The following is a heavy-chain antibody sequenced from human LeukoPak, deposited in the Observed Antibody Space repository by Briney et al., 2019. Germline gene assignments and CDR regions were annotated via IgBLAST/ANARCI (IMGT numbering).Heavy chain of an antibody. J-gene: IGHJ6*03. CDR1: GYTFTSYG. CDR3: TSSSSWVNYYYYYMDV. D-gene: IGHD6-6*01. CDR2: ISAYNGNT. V-gene: IGHV1-18*01. Sequence: ASVKVSCKASGYTFTSYGISWVRQAPGQGLEWMGWISAYNGNTNYAQKLQGRVTMTTDTSTSTAYMELRSLRSDDTAVYYCTSSSSWVNYYYYYMDVWGKGTTVTVSS.